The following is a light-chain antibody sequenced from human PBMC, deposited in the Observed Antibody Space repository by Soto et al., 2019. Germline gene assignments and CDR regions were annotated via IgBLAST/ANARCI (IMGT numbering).Light chain of an antibody. Sequence: QSALTQPASVSGSPGQSITISCTGTSSDVGSYNLVSWYQQLPGTAPKLLIYDNNKRPSGIPDRFSGSKSGTSATLGITGLQTGDEADYYCGTWDSSLSAGVVFGGGTKLTVL. J-gene: IGLJ2*01. CDR3: GTWDSSLSAGVV. CDR2: DNN. CDR1: SSDVGSYNL. V-gene: IGLV1-51*01.